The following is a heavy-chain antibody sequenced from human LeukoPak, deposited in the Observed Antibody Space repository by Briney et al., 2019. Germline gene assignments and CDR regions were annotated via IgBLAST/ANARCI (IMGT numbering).Heavy chain of an antibody. CDR2: INPNSGGT. D-gene: IGHD3-22*01. Sequence: ASVKVSCKDSGGTFSNYGISWVRQAPGQGLAWMGWINPNSGGTNYAQKFQGRVTMTRDTSISTAYMELSRLRSDDTAVYYCARDGVGYYDSSGYYYFQHWGQGTLVTVSS. CDR3: ARDGVGYYDSSGYYYFQH. J-gene: IGHJ1*01. CDR1: GGTFSNYG. V-gene: IGHV1-2*02.